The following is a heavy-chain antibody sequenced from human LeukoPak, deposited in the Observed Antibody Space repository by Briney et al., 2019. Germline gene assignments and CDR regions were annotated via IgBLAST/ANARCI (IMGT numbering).Heavy chain of an antibody. CDR3: ARASKLLWFGEWWFDP. J-gene: IGHJ5*02. CDR2: INHSGST. V-gene: IGHV4-34*01. CDR1: GGSFSGYY. Sequence: SETLSLTCAVYGGSFSGYYWSWIRQPPGKGLEWIGEINHSGSTNYNPSLKSRVTISVDTSRNQFSLKLSSVTAADTAVYYCARASKLLWFGEWWFDPWGQGTLVTVSS. D-gene: IGHD3-10*01.